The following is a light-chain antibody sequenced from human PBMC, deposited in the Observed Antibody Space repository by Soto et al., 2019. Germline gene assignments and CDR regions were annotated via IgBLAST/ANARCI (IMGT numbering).Light chain of an antibody. Sequence: QSALTQPPSASGSPGQSVTISCTGTSSDVVAYDYVSWYQQHPGKAPKLMIYEINKRPSGVPDCFSGSKSGNTASLTVSGLQAEDEADYYCSSFAGSNNFPYVFGTGTKVTVL. J-gene: IGLJ1*01. CDR2: EIN. CDR1: SSDVVAYDY. V-gene: IGLV2-8*01. CDR3: SSFAGSNNFPYV.